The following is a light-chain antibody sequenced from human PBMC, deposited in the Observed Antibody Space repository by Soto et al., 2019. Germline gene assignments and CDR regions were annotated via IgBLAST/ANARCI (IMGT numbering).Light chain of an antibody. CDR1: SSDVGGYNF. CDR3: QSYDSDFVV. CDR2: DVT. V-gene: IGLV2-11*01. Sequence: QSVLTQPRSVSGSPGQSVTISCTGTSSDVGGYNFVSWYQQYAGKAPKLIIYDVTKRPSGVPDRFSGSKSGNTASLTISGLQAEDEGDYYCQSYDSDFVVFGGGTQLTVL. J-gene: IGLJ2*01.